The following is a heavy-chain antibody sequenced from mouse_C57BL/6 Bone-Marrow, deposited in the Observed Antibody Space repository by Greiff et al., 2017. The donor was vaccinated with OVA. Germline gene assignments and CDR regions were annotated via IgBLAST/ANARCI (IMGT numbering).Heavy chain of an antibody. CDR3: ARWYGSSFYAMDY. Sequence: VKLQESGAELARPGASVKLSCKASGYTFTSYGISWVKQRTGQGLEWIGEIYPRSGNTYYNEKFKGKATLAADKSSSTAYMELRSLTSEDSAVYFCARWYGSSFYAMDYWGQGTSVTVSS. J-gene: IGHJ4*01. V-gene: IGHV1-81*01. CDR2: IYPRSGNT. D-gene: IGHD1-1*01. CDR1: GYTFTSYG.